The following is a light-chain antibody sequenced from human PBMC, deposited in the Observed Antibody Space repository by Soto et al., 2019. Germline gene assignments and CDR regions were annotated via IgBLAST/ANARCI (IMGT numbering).Light chain of an antibody. CDR1: SSDVGGYNY. J-gene: IGLJ2*01. CDR3: SSYTTSSTVV. Sequence: QSALTQPASVSGSPGQSITISCTGTSSDVGGYNYVSWYQQPPGKAPKLMIYEVSNRPSGVSNRFSGSKSANTASLTISGLQAEDEADYYCSSYTTSSTVVFGGGTKVTVL. CDR2: EVS. V-gene: IGLV2-14*01.